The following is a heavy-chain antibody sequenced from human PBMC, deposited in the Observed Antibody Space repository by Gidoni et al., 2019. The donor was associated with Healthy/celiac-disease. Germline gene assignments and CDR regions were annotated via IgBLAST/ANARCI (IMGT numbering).Heavy chain of an antibody. CDR2: INHSGST. CDR1: GGSLSGYY. V-gene: IGHV4-34*01. D-gene: IGHD6-13*01. CDR3: ARSIAAAGRPYYFDY. J-gene: IGHJ4*02. Sequence: QVQLQQWGAGLLKPSETLSLTCAVYGGSLSGYYWSWIRQPPGKGLEWIGEINHSGSTNYNPSLKSRVTISVDTSKNQFSLKLSSVTAADTAVYYCARSIAAAGRPYYFDYWGQGTLVTVSS.